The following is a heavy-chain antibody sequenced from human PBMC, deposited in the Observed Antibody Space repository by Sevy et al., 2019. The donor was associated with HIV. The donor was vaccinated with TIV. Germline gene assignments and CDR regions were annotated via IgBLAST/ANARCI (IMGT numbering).Heavy chain of an antibody. CDR2: IYDSGSA. V-gene: IGHV4-4*07. J-gene: IGHJ4*02. CDR3: ARDRVTIFGVTIDYYFDY. CDR1: GDSISNYY. Sequence: SETLSLTCTVSGDSISNYYWSWIRQPAGKGLEWIGRIYDSGSATYNPSLGSRVTMSADTSKNQLSLKLNSVTAAATAVYYCARDRVTIFGVTIDYYFDYWGQGTLVTVSS. D-gene: IGHD3-3*01.